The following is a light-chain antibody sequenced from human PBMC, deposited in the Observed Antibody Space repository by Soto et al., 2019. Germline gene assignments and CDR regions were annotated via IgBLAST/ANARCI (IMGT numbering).Light chain of an antibody. Sequence: EIVLTQSPGTLSLSPGERATLSCSARQSVSSSYLAWYQQKPGQAPRLLIYGASSRATGIPDRFSGSGSGTDFALTISRLEPEDFAVYYCQQYGSSPITFGQGTRLEIK. V-gene: IGKV3-20*01. CDR1: QSVSSSY. CDR2: GAS. J-gene: IGKJ5*01. CDR3: QQYGSSPIT.